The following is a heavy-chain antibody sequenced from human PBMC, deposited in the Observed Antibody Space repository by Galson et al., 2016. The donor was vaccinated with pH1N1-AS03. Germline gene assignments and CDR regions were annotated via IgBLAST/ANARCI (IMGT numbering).Heavy chain of an antibody. CDR1: GFTFSTHT. J-gene: IGHJ6*02. CDR2: ISYDGGDK. Sequence: SLRLSCAASGFTFSTHTMHWVRQAPGKGLEWVAAISYDGGDKYYADSVKGRFTISRDNSKNTLYLQGKRLRAEDTAVYDCAREKINVGADDYGMDVWGQGTTVTVSS. V-gene: IGHV3-30-3*01. D-gene: IGHD1-26*01. CDR3: AREKINVGADDYGMDV.